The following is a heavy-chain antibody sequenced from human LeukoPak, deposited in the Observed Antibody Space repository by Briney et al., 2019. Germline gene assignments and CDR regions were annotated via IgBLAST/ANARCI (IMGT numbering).Heavy chain of an antibody. D-gene: IGHD5-18*01. V-gene: IGHV4-34*01. CDR3: ARGRIQLWFQTRRGVFDY. J-gene: IGHJ4*02. CDR1: GGSFSGYY. CDR2: INHSGST. Sequence: SETLSLTCAVYGGSFSGYYWSWIRQPPGKGLEWIGEINHSGSTNYNPSLKSRVTISVDTSKNQFSLKLSSVTAADTAVYYCARGRIQLWFQTRRGVFDYWCQGTLVTVSS.